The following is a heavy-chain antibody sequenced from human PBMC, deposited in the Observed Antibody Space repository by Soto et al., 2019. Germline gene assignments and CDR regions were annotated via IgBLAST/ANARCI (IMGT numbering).Heavy chain of an antibody. CDR3: ARGKYYYHSSDGKNWLDP. CDR1: GFSLSTNGVA. CDR2: IYWNDDK. D-gene: IGHD3-22*01. J-gene: IGHJ5*02. V-gene: IGHV2-5*01. Sequence: QITLKESGPTLVKPTQTVTLTCTFSGFSLSTNGVAVGWIRQPPRKALEWLGFIYWNDDKRYSPSVDSRLTLTKDTSKNEVVLTMTNMDPADTATYYCARGKYYYHSSDGKNWLDPWGQGTLVTVSS.